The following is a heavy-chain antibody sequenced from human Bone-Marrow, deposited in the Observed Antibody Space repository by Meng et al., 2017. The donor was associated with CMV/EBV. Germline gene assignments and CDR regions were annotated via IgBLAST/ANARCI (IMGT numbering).Heavy chain of an antibody. Sequence: LSFAASGFTFSRYGMYWVRQAPGKGLLWVSGTNSDGSTPNYADSVKGRFTISRDNAKNTLYLQMNSLRAEDTGVYYCARGGVGSFDYWGQGTLVTVSS. V-gene: IGHV3-74*01. CDR1: GFTFSRYG. J-gene: IGHJ4*02. CDR2: TNSDGSTP. D-gene: IGHD3-10*01. CDR3: ARGGVGSFDY.